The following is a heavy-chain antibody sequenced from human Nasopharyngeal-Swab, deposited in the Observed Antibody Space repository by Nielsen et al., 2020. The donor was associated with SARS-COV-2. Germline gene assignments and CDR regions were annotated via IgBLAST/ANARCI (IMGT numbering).Heavy chain of an antibody. CDR2: ITSSSSTR. V-gene: IGHV3-48*02. J-gene: IGHJ4*02. D-gene: IGHD1-26*01. CDR1: GFAFTDYS. CDR3: VRGFEAAGATYLDY. Sequence: GGSLRLSCAASGFAFTDYSMDWVRQAPGKGLEWVSYITSSSSTRYYADSVKGRFTVSRDNAKNSLYLQMGSLRDEDTAVYYCVRGFEAAGATYLDYWGLGTLVTVSS.